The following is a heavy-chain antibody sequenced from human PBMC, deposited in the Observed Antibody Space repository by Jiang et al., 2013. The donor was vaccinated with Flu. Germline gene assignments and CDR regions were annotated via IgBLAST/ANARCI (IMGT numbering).Heavy chain of an antibody. V-gene: IGHV4-59*01. CDR1: GGSISSYY. J-gene: IGHJ5*02. CDR3: ARDNTNSGSYMNWFDP. D-gene: IGHD1-26*01. Sequence: GLVKPSETLSLTCTVSGGSISSYYWSWIRQPPGKGLEWIGYIYYSGSTNYNPSLKSRVTISVDTSKNQFSLKLSSVTAADTAVYYCARDNTNSGSYMNWFDPWGQGTLVTVSS. CDR2: IYYSGST.